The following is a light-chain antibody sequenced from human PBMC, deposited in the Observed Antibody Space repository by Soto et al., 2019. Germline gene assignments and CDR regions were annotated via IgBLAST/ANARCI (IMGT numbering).Light chain of an antibody. CDR2: GAS. CDR3: QQYYNWPRT. CDR1: QSVSSN. J-gene: IGKJ1*01. V-gene: IGKV3-15*01. Sequence: EIVMTQSPATLSVSPGDRATLSCRASQSVSSNLAWYQQKPGQAPRLLIYGASTRATDIPARFSGSGSGTEFTLTISSLQSEDFAVYYCQQYYNWPRTFGQGTKWIS.